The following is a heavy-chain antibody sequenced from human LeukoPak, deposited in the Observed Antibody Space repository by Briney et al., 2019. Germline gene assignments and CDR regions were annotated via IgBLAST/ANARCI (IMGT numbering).Heavy chain of an antibody. V-gene: IGHV3-30*04. CDR3: AREGTWFGELLNYYYGMDV. D-gene: IGHD3-10*01. CDR1: GFTFSSYT. Sequence: PGRSLRLSCAASGFTFSSYTMHWGREAPGKGRWWGGVISYEGSNKYYADSVKGRFTISRDNSKNTLYMQMNRLRTEDTAVYYCAREGTWFGELLNYYYGMDVWGKGTTVTVSS. CDR2: ISYEGSNK. J-gene: IGHJ6*04.